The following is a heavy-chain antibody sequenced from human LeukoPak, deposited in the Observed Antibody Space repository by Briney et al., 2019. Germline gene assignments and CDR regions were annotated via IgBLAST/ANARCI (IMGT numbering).Heavy chain of an antibody. J-gene: IGHJ6*03. CDR3: ARGRRGYSYGIYYYYYMDV. CDR2: IYYSGST. Sequence: ASETLSLTCTVSGGSISSSSYYWGWIRQPPGKGLEWIGSIYYSGSTYYNPSLKSRVTISVDTSKNQFSLKLSSVTAADTAVYYCARGRRGYSYGIYYYYYMDVWGKGTTVTVSS. V-gene: IGHV4-39*01. D-gene: IGHD5-18*01. CDR1: GGSISSSSYY.